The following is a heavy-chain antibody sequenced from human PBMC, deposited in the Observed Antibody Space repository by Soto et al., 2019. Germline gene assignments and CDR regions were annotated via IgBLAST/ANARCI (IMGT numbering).Heavy chain of an antibody. J-gene: IGHJ4*02. V-gene: IGHV3-48*01. Sequence: EVQLVESGGGLVQPGGSLRLSCAASGFTFSSYSMNWVRQAPGKGLEWVSYISSSSSTIYYADSVKGRFTISRDNAKNSLYLQKNSLRAEDTAVFYFAVRMTTVNFDSWGQGTLVTVSS. D-gene: IGHD4-17*01. CDR2: ISSSSSTI. CDR3: AVRMTTVNFDS. CDR1: GFTFSSYS.